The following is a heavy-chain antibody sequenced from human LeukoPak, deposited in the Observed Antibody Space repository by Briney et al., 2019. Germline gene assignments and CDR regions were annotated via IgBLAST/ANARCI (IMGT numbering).Heavy chain of an antibody. D-gene: IGHD4-11*01. CDR1: GFTFDDYA. J-gene: IGHJ6*03. Sequence: PGGSLRLSCAASGFTFDDYAMHWVRQAPGKGLEWVANIKQDGSEKYYVDSVKGRFTISRDNAKNSLYLQMNSLRAEDTAVYYCARVVPDYSNLRRYYYYMDVWGKGTTVTVSS. CDR3: ARVVPDYSNLRRYYYYMDV. V-gene: IGHV3-7*01. CDR2: IKQDGSEK.